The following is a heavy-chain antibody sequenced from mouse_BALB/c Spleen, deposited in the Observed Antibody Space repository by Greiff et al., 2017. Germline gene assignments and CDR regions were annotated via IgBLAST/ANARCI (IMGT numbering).Heavy chain of an antibody. J-gene: IGHJ2*01. CDR3: ARGYYRYDGGDFDY. CDR2: IDPANGNT. CDR1: GFNIKDTY. V-gene: IGHV14-3*02. Sequence: DVQLQESGAELVKPGASVKLSCTASGFNIKDTYMHWVKQRPEQGLEWIGRIDPANGNTKYDPKFQGKATITADTSSNTAYLQLSSLTSEDTAVYYCARGYYRYDGGDFDYWGQGTTLTVSS. D-gene: IGHD2-14*01.